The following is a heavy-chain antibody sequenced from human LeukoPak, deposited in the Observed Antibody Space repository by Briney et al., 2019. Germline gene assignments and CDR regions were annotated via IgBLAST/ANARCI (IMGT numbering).Heavy chain of an antibody. Sequence: SETLSLTCTVSGNSTSSGDYYWSWIRQPAGKGLEWIGCNYTSGSTTYNPSLKSRVTISGDTSENQFSLRLSSVTAADTAVYYCAREPHSMKYYYGSGSLAGILDVWGKGTTVTVSS. V-gene: IGHV4-61*02. CDR3: AREPHSMKYYYGSGSLAGILDV. D-gene: IGHD3-10*01. CDR2: NYTSGST. J-gene: IGHJ6*04. CDR1: GNSTSSGDYY.